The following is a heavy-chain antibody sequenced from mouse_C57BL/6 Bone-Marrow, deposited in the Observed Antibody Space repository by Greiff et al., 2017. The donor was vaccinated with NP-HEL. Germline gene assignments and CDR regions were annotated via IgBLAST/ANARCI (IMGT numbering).Heavy chain of an antibody. D-gene: IGHD1-1*01. J-gene: IGHJ1*03. CDR2: INYDGSST. CDR1: GFTFSDYY. V-gene: IGHV5-16*01. Sequence: EVQVVESEGGLVQPGSSMKLSCTASGFTFSDYYMAWVRQVPEKGLEWVANINYDGSSTYYLDSLKSRFIISRDNATNILYLQMSSLKSEDTATYYCARDPYYYGSSYWYAEVWGTGTTVTVCS. CDR3: ARDPYYYGSSYWYAEV.